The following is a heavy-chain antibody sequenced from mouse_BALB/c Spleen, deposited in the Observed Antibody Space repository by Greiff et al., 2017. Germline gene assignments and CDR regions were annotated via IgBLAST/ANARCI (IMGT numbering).Heavy chain of an antibody. V-gene: IGHV2-9*02. CDR1: GFSLTSYG. Sequence: QVQLKESGPGLVAPSQSLSITCTVSGFSLTSYGVHWVRQPPGKGLEWLGVIWAGGSTNYNSALMSRLSISKDNSKSQVFLKMNSLQTDDTAMYYCARDQGTGTWEGAMDYWGQGTSVTVSS. J-gene: IGHJ4*01. CDR2: IWAGGST. CDR3: ARDQGTGTWEGAMDY. D-gene: IGHD4-1*01.